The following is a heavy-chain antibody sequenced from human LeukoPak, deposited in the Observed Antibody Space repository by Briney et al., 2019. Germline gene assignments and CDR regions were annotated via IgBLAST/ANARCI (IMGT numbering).Heavy chain of an antibody. CDR2: IYTSGST. Sequence: PSETLSLTCTVSGDSISGYYWSWIRQSPGKGLEWIGYIYTSGSTNYNPSLKSRVTISVDTSENQFSLKLGSVTAADTAVYYCARRQTYFDYWGQGTLVTVSS. CDR3: ARRQTYFDY. CDR1: GDSISGYY. V-gene: IGHV4-4*09. J-gene: IGHJ4*02.